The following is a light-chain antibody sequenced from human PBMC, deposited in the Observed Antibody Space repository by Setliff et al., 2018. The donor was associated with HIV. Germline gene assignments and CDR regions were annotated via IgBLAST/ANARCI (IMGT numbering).Light chain of an antibody. J-gene: IGLJ1*01. CDR3: FSFTSSSTYV. Sequence: QSVLTQPPSVSGSPGQSVTISCTGTISDVGTYDRVSWYQQPPGTAPILMIYEVSNRPSGVPDRFSGSKSGNTASLIISGLQAEDEADYYCFSFTSSSTYVFGPGTKVTVL. V-gene: IGLV2-18*02. CDR2: EVS. CDR1: ISDVGTYDR.